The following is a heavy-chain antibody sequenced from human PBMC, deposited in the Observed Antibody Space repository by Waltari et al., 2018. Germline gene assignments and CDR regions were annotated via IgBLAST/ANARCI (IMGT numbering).Heavy chain of an antibody. J-gene: IGHJ3*02. CDR1: GYTFTGDY. V-gene: IGHV1-2*06. D-gene: IGHD2-8*01. Sequence: QVQLVQSGAEGKKPGASVKVYCKASGYTFTGDYINCVRQAPGQGLEWMGRINPNSGGTNYAQKFQGRVTMTRDTSISTAYMELSRLRSDDTAVYYCARDMVDAFDIWGQGTMVTVSS. CDR2: INPNSGGT. CDR3: ARDMVDAFDI.